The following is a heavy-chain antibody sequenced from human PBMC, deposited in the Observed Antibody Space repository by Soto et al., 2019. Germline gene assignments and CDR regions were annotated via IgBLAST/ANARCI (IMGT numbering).Heavy chain of an antibody. V-gene: IGHV4-31*03. CDR2: IYYSGST. Sequence: SETLSLTCTVSGGSIGSGGYYWSWIRQHPGKGLEWIGYIYYSGSTYYNPSLKSRVTISVDTSKNQFSLKLSSVTAADTAVYYCARASDYYDSSGLDYWGQGTLVTVSS. J-gene: IGHJ4*02. D-gene: IGHD3-22*01. CDR1: GGSIGSGGYY. CDR3: ARASDYYDSSGLDY.